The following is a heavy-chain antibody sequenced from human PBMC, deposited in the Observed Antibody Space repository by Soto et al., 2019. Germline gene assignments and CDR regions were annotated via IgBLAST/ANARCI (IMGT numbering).Heavy chain of an antibody. J-gene: IGHJ3*02. CDR2: IYHSGST. D-gene: IGHD6-13*01. CDR3: ARGGSSSWYPVAFDI. CDR1: GGSISSSNW. Sequence: SETLSLTCAVSGGSISSSNWWSWVRQPPGKGLEWIGEIYHSGSTNYNPSLKSRVTISVDKSKNQFSLKLSSVTAADTAVYYCARGGSSSWYPVAFDIWGQGIMVTVSS. V-gene: IGHV4-4*02.